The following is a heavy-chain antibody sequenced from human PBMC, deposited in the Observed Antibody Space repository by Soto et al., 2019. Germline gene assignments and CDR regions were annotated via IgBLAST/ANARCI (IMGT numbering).Heavy chain of an antibody. J-gene: IGHJ6*04. Sequence: LSLTCTVSGDSINNYYWTWIRQPPGKGLEWIGYIYDSGSTSYNPSLKSRLTISVDTSKNQFSLKLKSVTAADTAVYYCARGTKYYYQGMDVWGEGTTVTVSA. V-gene: IGHV4-59*01. CDR1: GDSINNYY. CDR2: IYDSGST. CDR3: ARGTKYYYQGMDV.